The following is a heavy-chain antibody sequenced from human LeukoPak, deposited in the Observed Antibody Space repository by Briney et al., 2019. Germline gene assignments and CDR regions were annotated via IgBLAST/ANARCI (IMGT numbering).Heavy chain of an antibody. CDR1: GYTFTNFY. CDR3: ARDGHIAVAGPTNH. Sequence: ASVKVSCKASGYTFTNFYMHWVRQVPGQGLEWMGIINPRGGSASSAQKFQGRVTLTRDTSTSTVYMELSRLRSEDTALYYCARDGHIAVAGPTNHWGQGTLVTVSS. D-gene: IGHD6-19*01. J-gene: IGHJ5*02. CDR2: INPRGGSA. V-gene: IGHV1-46*01.